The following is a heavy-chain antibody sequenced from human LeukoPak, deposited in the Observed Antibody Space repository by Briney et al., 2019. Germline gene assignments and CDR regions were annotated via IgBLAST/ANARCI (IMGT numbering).Heavy chain of an antibody. CDR1: GGSFSGYY. V-gene: IGHV4-34*01. CDR2: INHSRST. CDR3: ASFKSSGWYRFDY. D-gene: IGHD6-19*01. Sequence: SETLSLTCAVYGGSFSGYYWSWIRQPPGKGLEWIGEINHSRSTNYNPSLKSRVTISVDTSKNQFSLKLSSVTAADTAVYYCASFKSSGWYRFDYWGQGTLVTVSS. J-gene: IGHJ4*02.